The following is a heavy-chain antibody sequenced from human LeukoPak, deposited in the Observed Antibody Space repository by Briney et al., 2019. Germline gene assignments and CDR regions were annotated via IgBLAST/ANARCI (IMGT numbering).Heavy chain of an antibody. V-gene: IGHV1-2*02. D-gene: IGHD4-23*01. CDR1: GYTFTDYH. Sequence: ASVKVSCKASGYTFTDYHIHWVRQDPGQGLEWMGWIGPNSGGTDYAQKFQGRVTMTRDTSISTAYLVLSRLASDDTAVYYCARANTIMTTVVTSFDSWGQGTLVTVSS. CDR3: ARANTIMTTVVTSFDS. J-gene: IGHJ4*02. CDR2: IGPNSGGT.